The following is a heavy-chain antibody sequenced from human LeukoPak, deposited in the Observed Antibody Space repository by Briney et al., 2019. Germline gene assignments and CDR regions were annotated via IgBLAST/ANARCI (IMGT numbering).Heavy chain of an antibody. CDR2: FYRGDST. J-gene: IGHJ4*02. Sequence: GGSLRLSCAASGFTVSSSYMYWVRQAPGKGLEWVSFFYRGDSTYYAESVRGRFTISRDNSRNTLYLLMNSLIPEDTAVYYCAREVVSIPSYFDSWGQGTLVTVSS. CDR1: GFTVSSSY. CDR3: AREVVSIPSYFDS. V-gene: IGHV3-53*01. D-gene: IGHD2-15*01.